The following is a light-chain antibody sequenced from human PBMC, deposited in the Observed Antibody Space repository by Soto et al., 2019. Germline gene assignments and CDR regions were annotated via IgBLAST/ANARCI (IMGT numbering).Light chain of an antibody. V-gene: IGLV3-21*02. CDR3: PIWDSNSDRYL. CDR2: DDD. Sequence: SYELTQPPSVSVAPGRAARVTCGGSNIVGYTVQWYQQKPGQAPVLVVYDDDVRPSGVPERFSGSNSGNTATLTISRVEAEDEADYYCPIWDSNSDRYLFGSGTKLTVL. CDR1: NIVGYT. J-gene: IGLJ2*01.